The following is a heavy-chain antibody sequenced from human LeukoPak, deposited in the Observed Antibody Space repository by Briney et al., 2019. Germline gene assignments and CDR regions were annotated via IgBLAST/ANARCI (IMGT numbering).Heavy chain of an antibody. J-gene: IGHJ4*02. CDR1: GFTVSSNY. Sequence: GGSLRLSCAASGFTVSSNYMSWVRQAPGKGLEWVSIIYSGGSTYYADSVKGRFTISRDNSKNTLYLQMNSLSAEDTAVYYCAKRFLWFGETNGPDYFDYWGQGTLVTVSS. D-gene: IGHD3-10*01. V-gene: IGHV3-53*01. CDR2: IYSGGST. CDR3: AKRFLWFGETNGPDYFDY.